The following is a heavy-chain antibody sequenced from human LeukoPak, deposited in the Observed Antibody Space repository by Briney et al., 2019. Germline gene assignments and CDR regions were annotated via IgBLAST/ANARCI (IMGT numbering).Heavy chain of an antibody. CDR3: ARHRYYYDSSGYYFDH. J-gene: IGHJ4*02. CDR2: IYPGDSDT. Sequence: GESLKISCKGSGYSFTSYWIGWARQLPGKGLEWMGIIYPGDSDTRYSPSFQGQVTISADKSISTAYLQWSSLKASDTAMYYCARHRYYYDSSGYYFDHWGQGTLVTVSS. CDR1: GYSFTSYW. D-gene: IGHD3-22*01. V-gene: IGHV5-51*01.